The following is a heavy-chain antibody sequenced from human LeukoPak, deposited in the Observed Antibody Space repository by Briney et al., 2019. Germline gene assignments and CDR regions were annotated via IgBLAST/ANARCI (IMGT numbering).Heavy chain of an antibody. V-gene: IGHV6-1*01. J-gene: IGHJ4*02. Sequence: SQTLSLTCAISGDSVSSNNAAWNWIRPSPSRGFEWLGRTVYSSKWYHDFAASVESQTTINPATSKTRFTLKLNSVTPEETAMYNCPRSGLRDYSDCWGLGTLVTASS. CDR3: PRSGLRDYSDC. D-gene: IGHD3-9*01. CDR2: TVYSSKWYH. CDR1: GDSVSSNNAA.